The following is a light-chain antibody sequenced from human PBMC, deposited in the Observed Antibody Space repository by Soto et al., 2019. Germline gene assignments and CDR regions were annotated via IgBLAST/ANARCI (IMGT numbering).Light chain of an antibody. J-gene: IGLJ1*01. CDR3: CSYTSATTYV. V-gene: IGLV2-14*03. Sequence: QSVLTQPASVSGSPGQSITISCTGSSSDVGAYNYVSWYQQHHPGEAPKLIIYDVSQRPAGASNRFSGSKSGNTDSLTISGLQTEDEADYFCCSYTSATTYVFGTGTKLTVL. CDR2: DVS. CDR1: SSDVGAYNY.